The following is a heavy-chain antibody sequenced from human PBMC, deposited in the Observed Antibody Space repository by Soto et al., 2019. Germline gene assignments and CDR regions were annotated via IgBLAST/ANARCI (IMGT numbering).Heavy chain of an antibody. Sequence: GGSLRLSCAASGVTFSDHYIDWVRQAPGKGLEWVGRTRNKANSYTTEYAASVKGRFTISRDDSKNSLYLQMNSLKTEDTAVYYCASSAVSGYYWNWYFDLWGRGTLVTVSS. D-gene: IGHD3-22*01. J-gene: IGHJ2*01. V-gene: IGHV3-72*01. CDR1: GVTFSDHY. CDR2: TRNKANSYTT. CDR3: ASSAVSGYYWNWYFDL.